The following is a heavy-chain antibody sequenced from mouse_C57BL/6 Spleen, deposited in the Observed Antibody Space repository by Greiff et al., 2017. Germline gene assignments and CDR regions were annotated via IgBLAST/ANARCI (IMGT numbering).Heavy chain of an antibody. D-gene: IGHD1-1*01. J-gene: IGHJ2*01. Sequence: QVQLQQPGAELVRPGSSVKLSCKASGYTFTSYWMDWVKQRPGQGLEWIGNIYPSDSETHYNQKFKDKATLTVDKSSSTAYMQLSSLTSEDSAVYYCARYTTVVANYFDYWGQGTTLTVSS. V-gene: IGHV1-61*01. CDR1: GYTFTSYW. CDR3: ARYTTVVANYFDY. CDR2: IYPSDSET.